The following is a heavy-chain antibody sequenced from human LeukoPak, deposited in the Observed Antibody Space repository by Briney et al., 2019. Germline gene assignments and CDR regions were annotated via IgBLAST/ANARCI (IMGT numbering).Heavy chain of an antibody. J-gene: IGHJ4*02. D-gene: IGHD3-3*01. CDR2: ISAYNGNT. V-gene: IGHV1-18*01. CDR3: ARDRNYDFWSGYYRKSSFDY. Sequence: GASVKVSCKASGYTFTSYDINWVRQATGQGLAWMGWISAYNGNTNYAQKLQGRVTMTTHTSTSTAYMELRSLRSDDTAVYYCARDRNYDFWSGYYRKSSFDYWGQGTLVTVSS. CDR1: GYTFTSYD.